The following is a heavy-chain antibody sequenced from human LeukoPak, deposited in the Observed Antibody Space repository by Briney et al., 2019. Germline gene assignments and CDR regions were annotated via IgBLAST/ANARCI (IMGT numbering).Heavy chain of an antibody. Sequence: GGSLRLSCADTGFTFDDYAMHWVRQAPGKGLEWVSGISWNSGSIGYADSVKGRFTISRDNAKNSLYLQMNSLRAEDTALYYCAKEAHHYAFWSGYYTYYFDYWGQGTLVTVSS. V-gene: IGHV3-9*01. CDR1: GFTFDDYA. CDR3: AKEAHHYAFWSGYYTYYFDY. J-gene: IGHJ4*02. CDR2: ISWNSGSI. D-gene: IGHD3-3*01.